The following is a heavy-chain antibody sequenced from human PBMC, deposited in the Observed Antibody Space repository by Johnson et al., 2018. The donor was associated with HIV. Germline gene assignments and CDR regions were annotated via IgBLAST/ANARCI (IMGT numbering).Heavy chain of an antibody. V-gene: IGHV3-66*01. CDR3: ATYNFWSSYAFDI. J-gene: IGHJ3*02. CDR1: GFTFSSSS. Sequence: VQLVESGGGLVQPGGSLRLSCAASGFTFSSSSMSWVRQAPGKGLEWVSVIYGRGGAYYVDSVRGRFTISRDNYKRKLYLQMDRLTAEDKAVYYCATYNFWSSYAFDIWGQGTTVTVSS. CDR2: IYGRGGA. D-gene: IGHD3-3*01.